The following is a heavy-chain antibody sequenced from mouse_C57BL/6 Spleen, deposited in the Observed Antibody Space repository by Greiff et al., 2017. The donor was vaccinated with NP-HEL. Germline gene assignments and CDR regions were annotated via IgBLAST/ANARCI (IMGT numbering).Heavy chain of an antibody. CDR2: IYPSDSET. V-gene: IGHV1-61*01. CDR3: AMGDSSGYVEVFDY. Sequence: QVQLQQPGAELVRPGSSVKLSCKASGYTFTSYWMDWVKQRPGQGLEWIGNIYPSDSETHYNQKFKDKATLTVDKSSSTAYMQLSSLTSEDSAVYYCAMGDSSGYVEVFDYWGQGTTLTVSS. J-gene: IGHJ2*01. D-gene: IGHD3-2*02. CDR1: GYTFTSYW.